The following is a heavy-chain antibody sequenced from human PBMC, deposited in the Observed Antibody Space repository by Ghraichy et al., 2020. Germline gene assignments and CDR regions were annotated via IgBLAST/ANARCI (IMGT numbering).Heavy chain of an antibody. D-gene: IGHD3-22*01. V-gene: IGHV3-30*04. J-gene: IGHJ4*02. CDR1: GFTFSSYA. CDR2: ISYDGSNK. CDR3: ASLTRGYYESSGY. Sequence: GGSLRLSCAASGFTFSSYAMHWVRQAPGKGLEWVAVISYDGSNKYYADSVKGRFTISRDNSKNTLYLQMNSLRAEDTAVYYCASLTRGYYESSGYWGQGTLVTVSS.